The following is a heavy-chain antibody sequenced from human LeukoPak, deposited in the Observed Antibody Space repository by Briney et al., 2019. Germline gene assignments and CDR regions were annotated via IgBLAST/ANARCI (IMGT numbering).Heavy chain of an antibody. J-gene: IGHJ5*02. CDR2: ISGSGGST. CDR1: GFTFNTYA. Sequence: GALRVSCAASGFTFNTYAMSCVRQAPGKGLEWVSAISGSGGSTYYADTVKGRFTISRDNSKTTLYLQMNSLRAEDTAVYYCARTPDRYCSGGSCRLLAGWFDPWGQGTLVTVSS. CDR3: ARTPDRYCSGGSCRLLAGWFDP. D-gene: IGHD2-15*01. V-gene: IGHV3-23*01.